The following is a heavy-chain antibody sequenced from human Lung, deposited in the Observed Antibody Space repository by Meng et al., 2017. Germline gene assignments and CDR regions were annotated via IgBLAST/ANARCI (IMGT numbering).Heavy chain of an antibody. CDR3: ARGPTTMAHDFDY. D-gene: IGHD4-11*01. J-gene: IGHJ4*02. Sequence: QVPHQQGGEGLLRPSETLPLPCVVSGGSFSDYYWSWIRQPPGKGLEWIGEINHSGSTNYNPSLESRATISVDTSQNNLSLKLSSVTAADSAVYYCARGPTTMAHDFDYWGQGTLVTVSS. CDR2: INHSGST. CDR1: GGSFSDYY. V-gene: IGHV4-34*01.